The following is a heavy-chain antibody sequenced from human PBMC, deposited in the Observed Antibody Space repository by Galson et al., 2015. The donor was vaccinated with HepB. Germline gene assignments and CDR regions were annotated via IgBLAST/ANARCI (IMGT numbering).Heavy chain of an antibody. CDR2: IIPIFGTA. CDR3: ARFQGYYDFSYYMDV. CDR1: GGTFSSYA. J-gene: IGHJ6*03. V-gene: IGHV1-69*13. Sequence: SVKVSCKASGGTFSSYAISWVRQAPGQGLEWMGGIIPIFGTANYAQKFQGRVTITADESTSTAYMELSSLRSEDTAVYYCARFQGYYDFSYYMDVWGKGTTVTVSS. D-gene: IGHD3-3*01.